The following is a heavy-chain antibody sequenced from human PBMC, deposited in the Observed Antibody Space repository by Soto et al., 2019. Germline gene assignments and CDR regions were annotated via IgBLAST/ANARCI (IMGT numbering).Heavy chain of an antibody. V-gene: IGHV4-34*01. CDR2: VNHSGST. CDR3: ARPLITMVRGVIIRRWFDP. D-gene: IGHD3-10*01. Sequence: SETLSLTCAVYGGSFSGYYWSWIRQPPGKGLEWMGEVNHSGSTNYNPSLKSRGTISVDTSKNQFSLKLSSVTAADTAVYYCARPLITMVRGVIIRRWFDPWGQGTLVTVS. J-gene: IGHJ5*02. CDR1: GGSFSGYY.